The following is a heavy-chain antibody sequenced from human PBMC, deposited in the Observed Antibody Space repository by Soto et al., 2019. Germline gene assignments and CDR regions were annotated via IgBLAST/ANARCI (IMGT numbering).Heavy chain of an antibody. V-gene: IGHV3-21*01. D-gene: IGHD2-2*01. CDR3: ARKYLSSSNSSWFDP. CDR1: GFTFSDYT. Sequence: GGSLRLSCAASGFTFSDYTMNWVRQAPGKGLEWVSSISGTSTYIHYADSVKGRFTISRDNAKKSLYLQMNSLRAEDTAVYYCARKYLSSSNSSWFDPWGQGTLVTVSS. CDR2: ISGTSTYI. J-gene: IGHJ5*02.